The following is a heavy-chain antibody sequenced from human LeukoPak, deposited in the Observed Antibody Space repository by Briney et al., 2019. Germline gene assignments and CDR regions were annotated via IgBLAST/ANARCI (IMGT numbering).Heavy chain of an antibody. V-gene: IGHV4-61*02. CDR2: IYTSGST. J-gene: IGHJ6*03. Sequence: SQTLSLTCTVSGGSISSGSYYWSWIRQPAGKGLEWIGRIYTSGSTNYNPSLKSRVTISVGTSKNQFSLKLSSVTAADTAVYYCAGGGNRQYSSDGTHYYYYYMDVWGKGTTVTVSS. CDR1: GGSISSGSYY. CDR3: AGGGNRQYSSDGTHYYYYYMDV. D-gene: IGHD6-25*01.